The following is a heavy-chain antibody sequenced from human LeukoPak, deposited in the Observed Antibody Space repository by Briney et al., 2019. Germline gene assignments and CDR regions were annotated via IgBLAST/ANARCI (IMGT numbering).Heavy chain of an antibody. D-gene: IGHD6-19*01. CDR1: GGTFSSYA. J-gene: IGHJ5*02. CDR2: IIPIFGTA. Sequence: ASVRVSCKASGGTFSSYAISWVRQAPGQGLEWMGGIIPIFGTANYAQKFQGRVTITADKSTSTAYMELSRLRSDDTAVYYCAREGIAVAGSRWFDPWGQGTLVTVSS. V-gene: IGHV1-69*06. CDR3: AREGIAVAGSRWFDP.